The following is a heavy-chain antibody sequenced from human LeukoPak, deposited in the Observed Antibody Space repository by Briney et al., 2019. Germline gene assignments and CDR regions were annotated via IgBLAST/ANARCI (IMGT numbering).Heavy chain of an antibody. J-gene: IGHJ6*02. CDR1: GGTFSNYV. V-gene: IGHV1-69*13. CDR3: AGNPLGTEMLMGYYYYGMDV. CDR2: IIPIFGTA. D-gene: IGHD3-16*01. Sequence: GASVKVSCKASGGTFSNYVINWVRQAPGQGLEWMGGIIPIFGTANYAQKFQGRVTITADESTTTVYMELTSLRSEDTAVYYCAGNPLGTEMLMGYYYYGMDVWGQGTTVTVSS.